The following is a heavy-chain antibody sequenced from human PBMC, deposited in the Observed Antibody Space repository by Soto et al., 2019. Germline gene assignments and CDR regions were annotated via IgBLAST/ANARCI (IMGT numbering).Heavy chain of an antibody. CDR2: ISGSGGST. V-gene: IGHV3-23*01. CDR1: GFTFSSYA. D-gene: IGHD3-3*01. Sequence: GGSLRLSCAASGFTFSSYAMSWVRQAPGKGLEWVSAISGSGGSTYYADSVKGRFTISRDNSKNTLYLQMNSLRAEDTAVYYCAKWRDDFWSGSGMGAFDIWGQGTMVTVSS. J-gene: IGHJ3*02. CDR3: AKWRDDFWSGSGMGAFDI.